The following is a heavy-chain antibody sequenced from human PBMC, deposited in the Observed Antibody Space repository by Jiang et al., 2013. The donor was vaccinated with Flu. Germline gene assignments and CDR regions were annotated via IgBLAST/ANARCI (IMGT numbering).Heavy chain of an antibody. D-gene: IGHD4/OR15-4a*01. CDR2: IKSKIDGGTI. Sequence: VQLLESGGGLVKPGGSLRLSCAASGFAFSNAWMSWVRQAPGKGLEWVGRIKSKIDGGTIDYAVPVKGRFTVSRDDSKNTLYLQMNSLKTEDTAAYYCATDYIASMTVVSTRGINYYYGMDV. J-gene: IGHJ6*01. V-gene: IGHV3-15*01. CDR3: ATDYIASMTVVSTRGINYYYGMDV. CDR1: GFAFSNAW.